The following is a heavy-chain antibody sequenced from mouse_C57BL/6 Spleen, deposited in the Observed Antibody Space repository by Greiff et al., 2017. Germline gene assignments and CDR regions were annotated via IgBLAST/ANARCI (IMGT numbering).Heavy chain of an antibody. V-gene: IGHV1-69*01. CDR1: GYTFTSYW. CDR3: ARVVLQYAKDY. Sequence: QVQLQPPGAELVMPGASVKLSCKASGYTFTSYWMHWVKQRPGQGLEWIGEIDPSDSYTNYNQKFKGKSTLTVDKSASTAYMQLSSLTSEDSSVYYGARVVLQYAKDYWGQGTSVTVSS. J-gene: IGHJ4*01. CDR2: IDPSDSYT. D-gene: IGHD1-1*01.